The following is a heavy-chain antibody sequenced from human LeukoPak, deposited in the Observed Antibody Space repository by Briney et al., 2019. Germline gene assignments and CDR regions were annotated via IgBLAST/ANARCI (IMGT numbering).Heavy chain of an antibody. D-gene: IGHD1-26*01. CDR1: GFTVNNNY. Sequence: GGPLRLSCAASGFTVNNNYMSWVRQAPGKGLECVSVIYSGGTTYYADPVRGRFSISRDSSKNTVYLQMNSLRVEDTAVYYCARDPGGSYSHGIWGQGTLVTVSS. V-gene: IGHV3-53*01. CDR2: IYSGGTT. CDR3: ARDPGGSYSHGI. J-gene: IGHJ4*02.